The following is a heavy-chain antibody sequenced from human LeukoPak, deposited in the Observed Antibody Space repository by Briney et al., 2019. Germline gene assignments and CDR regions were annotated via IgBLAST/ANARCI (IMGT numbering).Heavy chain of an antibody. CDR1: GGTFSSYA. Sequence: SVKVSCKASGGTFSSYAISWVRQAPGQGLEWMGGIIPIFGTANYAQKFQGRVTITTDESTSTAYMELSSLRSEDTAVYYCASLRSAVTAALDYWGQGTLVTVSS. V-gene: IGHV1-69*05. D-gene: IGHD4-11*01. J-gene: IGHJ4*02. CDR3: ASLRSAVTAALDY. CDR2: IIPIFGTA.